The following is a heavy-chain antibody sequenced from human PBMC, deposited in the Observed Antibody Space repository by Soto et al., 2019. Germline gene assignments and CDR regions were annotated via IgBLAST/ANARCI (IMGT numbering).Heavy chain of an antibody. D-gene: IGHD4-17*01. CDR3: ARGTLGLDPYGGNLDY. Sequence: QVQLQQWGAGLLKPSETLSLTCAVYGGSFSGYYWSWIRQPPGKGLEWIGEINHSGSTNYNPSLKSRVTISVDTSKNQFSLKLSSVTAADTALYYCARGTLGLDPYGGNLDYWGQGTLVTVSS. CDR2: INHSGST. J-gene: IGHJ4*02. V-gene: IGHV4-34*01. CDR1: GGSFSGYY.